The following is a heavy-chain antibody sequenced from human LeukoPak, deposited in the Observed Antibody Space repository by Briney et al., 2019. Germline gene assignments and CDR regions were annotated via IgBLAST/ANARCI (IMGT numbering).Heavy chain of an antibody. V-gene: IGHV1-69*02. CDR3: ARDCSSTSCYWYYYGMDV. D-gene: IGHD2-2*01. CDR1: GVTFSSYT. CDR2: IIPILGIA. Sequence: ASVKVSCKASGVTFSSYTISWVRQAPGQGLEWMGRIIPILGIANYAQKFQGRVAITADKSTSTAYMELSSLRSEDTAVYYCARDCSSTSCYWYYYGMDVWGQGTTVTVSS. J-gene: IGHJ6*02.